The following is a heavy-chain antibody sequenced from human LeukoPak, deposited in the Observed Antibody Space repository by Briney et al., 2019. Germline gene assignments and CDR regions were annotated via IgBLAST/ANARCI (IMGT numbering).Heavy chain of an antibody. D-gene: IGHD2-15*01. V-gene: IGHV3-33*01. Sequence: PGGSLRLSCAASGFTFSSYGMHWVRQAPGKGLEWVAVIWYDGSNKYYADSVKGRFIISRDNSKNKMYLEMNSLRAEDTAVYYCARDSAALFDYWGQGTLVTVSS. CDR1: GFTFSSYG. CDR2: IWYDGSNK. J-gene: IGHJ4*02. CDR3: ARDSAALFDY.